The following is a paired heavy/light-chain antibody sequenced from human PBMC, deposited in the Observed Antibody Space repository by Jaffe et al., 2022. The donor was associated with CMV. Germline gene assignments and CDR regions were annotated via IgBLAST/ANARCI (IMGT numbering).Light chain of an antibody. Sequence: QSALTQPPSASGSPGQSVTISCTGTSSDVGGYNYVSWYQQHPGKAPKLMIYEVSKRPSGVPDRFSGSKSGNTASLTVSGLQAEDEADYYCSSYAGSNIVVFGGGTKLTVL. CDR1: SSDVGGYNY. CDR3: SSYAGSNIVV. CDR2: EVS. V-gene: IGLV2-8*01. J-gene: IGLJ2*01.
Heavy chain of an antibody. CDR3: ARELYDYVWGSYLTYNWFDP. D-gene: IGHD3-16*02. CDR2: IYTSGST. J-gene: IGHJ5*02. V-gene: IGHV4-4*07. Sequence: QVQLQESGPGLVKPSETLSLTCTVSGGSISSYYWSWIRQPAGKGLEWIGRIYTSGSTNYNPSLKSRVTMSVDTSKNQFSLKLSSVTAADTAVYYCARELYDYVWGSYLTYNWFDPWGQGTLVTVSS. CDR1: GGSISSYY.